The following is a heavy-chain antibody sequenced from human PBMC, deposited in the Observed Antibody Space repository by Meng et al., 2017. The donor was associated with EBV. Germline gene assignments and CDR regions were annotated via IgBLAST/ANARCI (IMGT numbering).Heavy chain of an antibody. J-gene: IGHJ4*02. CDR1: GASVSGGTYH. Sequence: QVHLQESGQGRAKLPEPRSLTCTVSGASVSGGTYHWSWIRQPPGKELEWIGYIYDGGTTIYNPSLKSRVTILVDASKNQFSLKLSSVTTADTAVYYCAKSRSSTPGVVDYWGQGTLVTVSS. V-gene: IGHV4-61*01. CDR2: IYDGGTT. CDR3: AKSRSSTPGVVDY. D-gene: IGHD3-10*01.